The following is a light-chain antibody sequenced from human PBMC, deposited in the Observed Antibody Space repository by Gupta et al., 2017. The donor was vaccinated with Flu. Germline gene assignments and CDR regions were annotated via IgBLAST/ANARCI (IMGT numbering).Light chain of an antibody. CDR3: EQSDSNSYT. CDR2: AAS. V-gene: IGKV1-39*01. CDR1: QSISSY. J-gene: IGKJ2*01. Sequence: DIHMTQSPSSLSASVVDRVTITCRASQSISSYINWYQQKPGKAPKLLIYAASRVKSGVPSRFSVSGTGTDFTLTISRRQPVDFANWYCEQSDSNSYTFGQGTKMEIK.